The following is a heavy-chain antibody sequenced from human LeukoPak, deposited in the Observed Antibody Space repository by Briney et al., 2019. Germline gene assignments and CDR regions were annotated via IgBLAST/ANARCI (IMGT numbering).Heavy chain of an antibody. D-gene: IGHD6-19*01. Sequence: GGSLRLSCAASGFTFDDYAMHWVRQAPGKGLEGVSGISWNSGSIGYADSVKGRFTISRDNAKNSLYLQMNSLRAEDTALYYCAKDLRTGYSSGWYEGWGQGTLVTVSS. CDR2: ISWNSGSI. J-gene: IGHJ4*02. CDR3: AKDLRTGYSSGWYEG. CDR1: GFTFDDYA. V-gene: IGHV3-9*01.